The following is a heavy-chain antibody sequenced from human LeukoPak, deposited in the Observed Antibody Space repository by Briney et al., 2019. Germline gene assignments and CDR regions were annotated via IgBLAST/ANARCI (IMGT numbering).Heavy chain of an antibody. J-gene: IGHJ4*02. CDR1: GFTFSDYS. CDR3: VKGGRNGYDYQEYFDY. D-gene: IGHD5-24*01. Sequence: GGSLRLSCAASGFTFSDYSMNWVRQAPGKGLEWVSSISSRSSYIYYADSVKGRFTISRDNAKNSVYLQMNSLGAEDTAIYYCVKGGRNGYDYQEYFDYWGRGTLVTVSS. CDR2: ISSRSSYI. V-gene: IGHV3-21*04.